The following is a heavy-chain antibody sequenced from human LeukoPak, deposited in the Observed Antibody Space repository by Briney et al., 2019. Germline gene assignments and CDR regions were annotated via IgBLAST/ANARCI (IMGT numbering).Heavy chain of an antibody. Sequence: ASVKVSCKVSGYTLTELSMHWVRQAPGKGLEWMGGFDPEDGETIYAQKFQGRVTMTEDTSTDTAYMELSSLRSEDTAVYYCATTKRFYDSSGYYHNAFDIWGQGTMVTVSS. J-gene: IGHJ3*02. CDR2: FDPEDGET. V-gene: IGHV1-24*01. D-gene: IGHD3-22*01. CDR3: ATTKRFYDSSGYYHNAFDI. CDR1: GYTLTELS.